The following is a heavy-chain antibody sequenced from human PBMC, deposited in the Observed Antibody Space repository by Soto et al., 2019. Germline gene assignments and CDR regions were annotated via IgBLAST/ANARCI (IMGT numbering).Heavy chain of an antibody. CDR3: ARAKRELERLYSGYYGMDV. CDR1: GGTFSSYA. CDR2: IIPIFGTA. Sequence: SVKVSCKASGGTFSSYAISWVRQAPGQGLEWMGGIIPIFGTANYAQKFQGRVTITADESTSTAYMELSSLRSEDTAVYYCARAKRELERLYSGYYGMDVWGQGTTVTVSS. J-gene: IGHJ6*02. V-gene: IGHV1-69*13. D-gene: IGHD1-1*01.